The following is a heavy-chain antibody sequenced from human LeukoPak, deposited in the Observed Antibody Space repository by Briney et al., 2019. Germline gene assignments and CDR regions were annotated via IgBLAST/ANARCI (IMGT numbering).Heavy chain of an antibody. D-gene: IGHD1-26*01. J-gene: IGHJ4*02. CDR1: GFTFSSYA. V-gene: IGHV3-30-3*01. Sequence: GGSLRLSCAASGFTFSSYAMHWVRQAPGKGLEWVAVISYDGSNKYYADSVKGRFTISRDNSKNTLYLQMNSLRAEDTAVYYCARAGKWELLSEFDYWGQGTLVTVSS. CDR2: ISYDGSNK. CDR3: ARAGKWELLSEFDY.